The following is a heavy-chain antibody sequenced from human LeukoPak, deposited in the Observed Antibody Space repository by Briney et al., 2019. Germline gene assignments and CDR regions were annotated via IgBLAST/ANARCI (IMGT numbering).Heavy chain of an antibody. J-gene: IGHJ4*02. CDR3: ARDYYDSICYLLPH. Sequence: GAAVKLTLSSSGYTFTINGTSMVRQPPGQGLEWMGWISAYNSNTNYAQKLRGRITMTTDTSNSTAYMDLRSLRSDDTAVYYCARDYYDSICYLLPHWRRGTLVTVSS. CDR2: ISAYNSNT. V-gene: IGHV1-18*01. D-gene: IGHD3-22*01. CDR1: GYTFTING.